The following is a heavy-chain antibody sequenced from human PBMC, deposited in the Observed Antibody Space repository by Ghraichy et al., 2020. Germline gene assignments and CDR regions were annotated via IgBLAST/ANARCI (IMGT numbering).Heavy chain of an antibody. CDR1: GASISSSSYY. V-gene: IGHV4-39*01. CDR3: ARRSSSAGIYFDY. Sequence: SQTLSLTCTVSGASISSSSYYWGWIRQPPGKGLEWIGNIFYSGSTYYSSSLKSRVTISVDTSKNQFSLKLTSVTAADTSVYYCARRSSSAGIYFDYWGQGTLVTVSS. J-gene: IGHJ4*02. D-gene: IGHD6-13*01. CDR2: IFYSGST.